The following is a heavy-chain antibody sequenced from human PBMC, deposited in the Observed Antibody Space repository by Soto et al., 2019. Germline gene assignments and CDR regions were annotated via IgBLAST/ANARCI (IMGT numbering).Heavy chain of an antibody. CDR1: GGTFSSYT. D-gene: IGHD3-22*01. J-gene: IGHJ4*02. CDR2: IIPILGIA. V-gene: IGHV1-69*08. Sequence: QVQLVQSGAEVKKPGSSVKVSCKASGGTFSSYTISWVRQAPGQGLEWMGRIIPILGIANYAQKFQGRVTITADXSXSXXYMELSSLRSEDTAVYYCAREWYYYDSSGSPDFDYWGQGTLVTVSS. CDR3: AREWYYYDSSGSPDFDY.